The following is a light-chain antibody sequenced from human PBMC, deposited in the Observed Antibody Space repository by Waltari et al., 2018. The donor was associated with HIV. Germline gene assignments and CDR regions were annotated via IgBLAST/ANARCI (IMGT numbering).Light chain of an antibody. CDR2: AVS. CDR3: CSYAGSNTYL. J-gene: IGLJ1*01. V-gene: IGLV2-23*02. Sequence: QSALTQPASVSGFPGPSITISCTGSSSDVGSYNYVSWYQQHPGKAPKLLIYAVSKRPSGVSNRFSGSKSGNTASLTISGLQAEDEADYYCCSYAGSNTYLFGTGTEVTVL. CDR1: SSDVGSYNY.